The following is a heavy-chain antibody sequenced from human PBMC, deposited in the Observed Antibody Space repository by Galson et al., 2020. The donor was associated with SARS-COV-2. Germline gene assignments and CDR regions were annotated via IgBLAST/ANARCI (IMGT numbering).Heavy chain of an antibody. CDR1: GSSISSGYS. CDR2: IYHSVST. J-gene: IGHJ6*02. V-gene: IGHV4-38-2*02. Sequence: SETLSPTCTVSGSSISSGYSWGWIRQPTGKGLEWIGSIYHSVSTYYNPSLKSRVTIPVDTSKNQFSLKLSSVTAADTAVYYCAGTYYDIFTGYCPPYYYYGMDVWGQGTTVTVSS. CDR3: AGTYYDIFTGYCPPYYYYGMDV. D-gene: IGHD3-9*01.